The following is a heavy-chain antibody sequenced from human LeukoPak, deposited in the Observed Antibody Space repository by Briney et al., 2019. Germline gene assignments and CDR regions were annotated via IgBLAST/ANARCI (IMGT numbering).Heavy chain of an antibody. V-gene: IGHV3-30-3*01. Sequence: GGSLRLSCVASGFTFSSYWMHWVRQDPRKGLVWVAVISYDGSNKYYADSVKGRFTISRDNSKNTLYLQMNSLRAEDTAVYYCARDLGGYSPFDYWGQGTLVTVSS. CDR2: ISYDGSNK. CDR3: ARDLGGYSPFDY. J-gene: IGHJ4*02. CDR1: GFTFSSYW. D-gene: IGHD5-12*01.